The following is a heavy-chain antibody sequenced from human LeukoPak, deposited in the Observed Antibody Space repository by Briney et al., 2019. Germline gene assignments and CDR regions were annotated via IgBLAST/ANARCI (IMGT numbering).Heavy chain of an antibody. CDR3: ASLSSGWYGYFDL. CDR2: IYYSGST. Sequence: SETLSLTCTVSGGSISSSSYYWGWIRQPPGKGLEWIGSIYYSGSTYYNPSLKSRVTISVDTSKNRFSLKLSSVTAADTAVYYCASLSSGWYGYFDLWGRGTLVTVSS. CDR1: GGSISSSSYY. V-gene: IGHV4-39*07. D-gene: IGHD6-19*01. J-gene: IGHJ2*01.